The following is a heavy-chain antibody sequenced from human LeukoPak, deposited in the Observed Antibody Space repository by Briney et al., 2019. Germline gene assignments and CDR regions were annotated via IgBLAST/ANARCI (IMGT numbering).Heavy chain of an antibody. CDR2: IYYSGST. J-gene: IGHJ4*02. Sequence: PSETLSLTCTVSGGSISSYYWSWIRQPPGKGLEWIGYIYYSGSTNYNPSLKSRVTISVDTSKNQFSLKLGSVTAADTAVYYCAHEGYYGSGSYCFDYWGQGTLVTVSS. CDR1: GGSISSYY. CDR3: AHEGYYGSGSYCFDY. V-gene: IGHV4-59*08. D-gene: IGHD3-10*01.